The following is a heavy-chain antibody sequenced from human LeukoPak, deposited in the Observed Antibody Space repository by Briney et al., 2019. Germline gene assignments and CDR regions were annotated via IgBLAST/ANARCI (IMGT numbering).Heavy chain of an antibody. CDR2: INHSGST. D-gene: IGHD3-10*01. CDR3: ARGRCMVPFDY. J-gene: IGHJ4*02. CDR1: GGSLSGYY. Sequence: SETLSLTCAVYGGSLSGYYWSGVCQPPRKGEEGVWEINHSGSTNSNPSLKSRVTISVDTCKNQFSLKLSSVTAADTAVYYCARGRCMVPFDYWGQGTLVTVSS. V-gene: IGHV4-34*01.